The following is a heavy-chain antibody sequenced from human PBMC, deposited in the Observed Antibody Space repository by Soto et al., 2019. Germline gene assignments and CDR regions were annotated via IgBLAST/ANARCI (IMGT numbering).Heavy chain of an antibody. J-gene: IGHJ6*02. V-gene: IGHV4-31*03. CDR1: SDSMNSGGYY. CDR3: ARRGGSSSGYYYYAFDV. D-gene: IGHD6-6*01. Sequence: SETLSLTCSVSSDSMNSGGYYWSWIRQHPGKGLEWIGYIYSNGGTYYNPSLKSRVTISVDTSKNQFSLNLTSVTGADTAVYYCARRGGSSSGYYYYAFDVWGQGTKVTVSS. CDR2: IYSNGGT.